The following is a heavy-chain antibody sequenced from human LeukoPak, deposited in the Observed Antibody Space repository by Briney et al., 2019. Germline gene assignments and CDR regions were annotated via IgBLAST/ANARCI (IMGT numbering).Heavy chain of an antibody. CDR1: GFTFSSYW. CDR3: ATDSQKDIVVVPAATDIDY. V-gene: IGHV3-7*04. D-gene: IGHD2-2*01. Sequence: GGSLRLSCAASGFTFSSYWMSWVRQAPGKGLEWVANIKQDGSDKYYADSVKGRFTISRDNAKNSLYLQMNSLRAEDTAVYYCATDSQKDIVVVPAATDIDYWGQGTLVTVSS. CDR2: IKQDGSDK. J-gene: IGHJ4*02.